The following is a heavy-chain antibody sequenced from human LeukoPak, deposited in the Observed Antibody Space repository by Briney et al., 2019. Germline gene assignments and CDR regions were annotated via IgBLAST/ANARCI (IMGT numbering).Heavy chain of an antibody. D-gene: IGHD6-13*01. V-gene: IGHV3-30*04. CDR2: ISYDGSNK. J-gene: IGHJ6*03. Sequence: PGGSLRLSCAASGFTFSSYAMHWVRQAPGKGLEWVAVISYDGSNKYYADSVKGRFTISRDNSKNTLYLQMNSLRAEDTAVYYCARSTADSSSWYYYYYMDVWGKGTTVTVSS. CDR3: ARSTADSSSWYYYYYMDV. CDR1: GFTFSSYA.